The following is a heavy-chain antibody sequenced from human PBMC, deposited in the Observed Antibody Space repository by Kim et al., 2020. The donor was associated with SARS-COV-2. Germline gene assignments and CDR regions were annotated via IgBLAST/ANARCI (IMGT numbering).Heavy chain of an antibody. D-gene: IGHD2-15*01. J-gene: IGHJ6*02. CDR3: ARGEKYSYYYYGMDV. Sequence: DSVKGRFTLSRDNAKNSLYLQMNSLRAEDTAVYYWARGEKYSYYYYGMDVWGQGTTVTVSS. V-gene: IGHV3-7*03.